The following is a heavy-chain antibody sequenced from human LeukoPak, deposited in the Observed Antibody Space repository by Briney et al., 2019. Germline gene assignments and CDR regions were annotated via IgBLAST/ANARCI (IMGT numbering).Heavy chain of an antibody. J-gene: IGHJ5*02. D-gene: IGHD3-10*01. CDR2: INPNSGGT. CDR3: ARVVTMVRGRYNWFDP. Sequence: ASVKVSCKAFGYTFTGYYMHWVRQAPGQGLEWMGWINPNSGGTSYAQKFQGRVTMTRDTSISTAYMELSRLRSDDTAVYYCARVVTMVRGRYNWFDPWGQGTLVTVSS. V-gene: IGHV1-2*02. CDR1: GYTFTGYY.